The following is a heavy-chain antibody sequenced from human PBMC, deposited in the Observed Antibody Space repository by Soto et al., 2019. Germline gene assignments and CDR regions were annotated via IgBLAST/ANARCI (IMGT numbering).Heavy chain of an antibody. J-gene: IGHJ4*02. CDR3: AKDLGLVLKTYLFDY. V-gene: IGHV3-33*06. D-gene: IGHD3-9*01. Sequence: PGGSLRLSCAASGFTFSSYCMHWVRQAPGKGLEWVAVIWYDGSNKYYADSVKGRFTISRDNSKNTLSLQMNSLRVEDTAVYYCAKDLGLVLKTYLFDYWGQGALVTVSS. CDR2: IWYDGSNK. CDR1: GFTFSSYC.